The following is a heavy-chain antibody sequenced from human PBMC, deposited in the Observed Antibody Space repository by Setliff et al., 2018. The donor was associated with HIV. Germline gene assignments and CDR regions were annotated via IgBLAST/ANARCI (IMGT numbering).Heavy chain of an antibody. CDR2: INSASGGT. Sequence: ASVKVSCKTFGYYPNIDYMHWVRQAPGQGLEWMGWINSASGGTNYAQNFQGRVTVTRDTSINTAYVELNSLKSDDTAVYYCARSPGDYLFDYWGHGTQVTVSS. CDR1: GYYPNIDY. D-gene: IGHD4-17*01. V-gene: IGHV1-2*02. CDR3: ARSPGDYLFDY. J-gene: IGHJ4*01.